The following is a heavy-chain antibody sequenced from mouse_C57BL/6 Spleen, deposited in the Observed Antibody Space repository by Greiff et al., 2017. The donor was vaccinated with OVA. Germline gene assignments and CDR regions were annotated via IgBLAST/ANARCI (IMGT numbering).Heavy chain of an antibody. CDR2: IHPSDSDT. V-gene: IGHV1-74*01. Sequence: QVQLQQPGAELVKPGASVKVSCKASGYTFTSYWMHWLKQRPAQGLVWFGRIHPSDSDTTYNQNFKGKATLTVDKSSSTAYMQLSSLTSEDAAVYDCAMGYDGSSGAYWGQGTLVTVSA. J-gene: IGHJ3*01. D-gene: IGHD1-1*01. CDR1: GYTFTSYW. CDR3: AMGYDGSSGAY.